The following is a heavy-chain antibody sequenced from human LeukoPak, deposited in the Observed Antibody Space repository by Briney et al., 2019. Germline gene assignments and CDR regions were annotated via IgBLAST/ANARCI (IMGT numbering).Heavy chain of an antibody. J-gene: IGHJ4*02. Sequence: SETLSLTCTVSGVSITSYFWSWIRQPAGKGLDWIGRIHSSGSTNYNPSLKSRVTMSVDTSKNQFSLKLTSVTAADTAVYYCARQTGSGLFILPGGQGTLVTVSS. V-gene: IGHV4-4*07. D-gene: IGHD3/OR15-3a*01. CDR1: GVSITSYF. CDR3: ARQTGSGLFILP. CDR2: IHSSGST.